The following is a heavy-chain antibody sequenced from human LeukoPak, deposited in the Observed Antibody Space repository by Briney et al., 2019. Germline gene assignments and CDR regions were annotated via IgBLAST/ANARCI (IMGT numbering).Heavy chain of an antibody. V-gene: IGHV7-4-1*02. D-gene: IGHD6-19*01. CDR2: INTNTGNP. CDR1: GYTFTSYA. CDR3: ARARRRAVAGLNWFDP. Sequence: EASVKVSCKASGYTFTSYATNWVRQAPGQGLEWMGWINTNTGNPTYAQGFTGRFVFSLDTSVSTAYLQISSLKAEDTAVYYCARARRRAVAGLNWFDPWGQGTLVTVSS. J-gene: IGHJ5*02.